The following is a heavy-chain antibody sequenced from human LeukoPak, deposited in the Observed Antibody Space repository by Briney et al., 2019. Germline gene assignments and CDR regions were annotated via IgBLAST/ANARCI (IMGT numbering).Heavy chain of an antibody. CDR3: VKKRGVVVTATNAFDI. V-gene: IGHV3-64D*09. Sequence: TGGSLRLSCSASGFTFSNYAMHWVRQAPRKGLEYVSAISSSGASTYYADSLKGRFTISRDNSKSTLYLQMNSLRTEDTAVYYCVKKRGVVVTATNAFDIWGQGTMVTVSS. J-gene: IGHJ3*02. CDR2: ISSSGAST. D-gene: IGHD2-21*02. CDR1: GFTFSNYA.